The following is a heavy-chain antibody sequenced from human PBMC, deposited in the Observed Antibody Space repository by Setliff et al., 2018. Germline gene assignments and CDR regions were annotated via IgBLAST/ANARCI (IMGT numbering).Heavy chain of an antibody. J-gene: IGHJ4*02. CDR2: ISWNSGSI. CDR3: VRDTTSGWMLTN. CDR1: GFTFDDYA. D-gene: IGHD6-25*01. Sequence: GGSLRLSCAASGFTFDDYAMHWVRQAPGKGLEWVSGISWNSGSIGYVDSVKGRFTISRDNARDSLYLQMNSLRAEDTAVYYCVRDTTSGWMLTNWGQGTLVTVSS. V-gene: IGHV3-9*01.